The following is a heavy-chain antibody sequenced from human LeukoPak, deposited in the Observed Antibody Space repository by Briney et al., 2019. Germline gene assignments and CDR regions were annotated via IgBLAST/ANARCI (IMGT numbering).Heavy chain of an antibody. CDR1: VDSVSSNSAA. CDR2: TYYRSKWYD. V-gene: IGHV6-1*01. J-gene: IGHJ4*02. CDR3: ARGHSGSLDS. Sequence: SQTLSLTCAISVDSVSSNSAAWNWIRQSPSRGLECLGRTYYRSKWYDGYAISLKIRITISPDTSKNQFSLQLTSVTPEDTAVYYCARGHSGSLDSWGQGTLVTVSS. D-gene: IGHD6-19*01.